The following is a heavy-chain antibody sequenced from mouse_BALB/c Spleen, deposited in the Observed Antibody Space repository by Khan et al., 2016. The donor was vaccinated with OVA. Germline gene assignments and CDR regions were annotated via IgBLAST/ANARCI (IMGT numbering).Heavy chain of an antibody. J-gene: IGHJ2*01. V-gene: IGHV1-20*02. Sequence: EVQLQQSGPELVKPGASVKISCKASGYSFTGYFMNWVMQSHGKSLEWIGRINPHIGETFYNQKFKGKATLTVDESSSTAHMEPRSLASEDAAVYYCERIYGSDFDYWGQGTTLTVSS. D-gene: IGHD1-1*01. CDR3: ERIYGSDFDY. CDR1: GYSFTGYF. CDR2: INPHIGET.